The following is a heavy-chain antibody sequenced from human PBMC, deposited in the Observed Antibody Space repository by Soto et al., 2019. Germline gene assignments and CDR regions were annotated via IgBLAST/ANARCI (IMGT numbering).Heavy chain of an antibody. CDR2: INHSGST. D-gene: IGHD1-1*01. CDR1: GGSISTSNW. Sequence: LTCAVSGGSISTSNWCSWLRPPPGKGLEWIGEINHSGSTNYNPSLKSRVTISVDTAKNQFSLKLSSVTAADTAVYYCSRERSPGSPPTYSYYGMGVCGQRHTGTVSS. J-gene: IGHJ6*02. V-gene: IGHV4-4*02. CDR3: SRERSPGSPPTYSYYGMGV.